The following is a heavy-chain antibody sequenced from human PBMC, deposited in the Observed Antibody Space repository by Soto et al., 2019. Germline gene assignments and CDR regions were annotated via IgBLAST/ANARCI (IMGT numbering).Heavy chain of an antibody. CDR2: IRSKANSYAT. Sequence: EVQLVESGGGLVQPGGSLKLSCAASGFTFSGSAMHWVRQASGKGLEWVGRIRSKANSYATAYAASVKGRFTISRDDSKNTAYLQMNSLKTEDTAVYYCTRPSGWAVAGTGPYYYYYYMDVWGKGTTVTVSS. V-gene: IGHV3-73*01. CDR1: GFTFSGSA. J-gene: IGHJ6*03. D-gene: IGHD6-19*01. CDR3: TRPSGWAVAGTGPYYYYYYMDV.